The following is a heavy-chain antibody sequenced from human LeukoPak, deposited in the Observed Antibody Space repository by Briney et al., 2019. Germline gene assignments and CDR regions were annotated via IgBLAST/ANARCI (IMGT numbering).Heavy chain of an antibody. CDR3: AKGGEQVTWNFQN. CDR1: GGSISSTTYY. CDR2: IYYSGST. J-gene: IGHJ1*01. Sequence: SETLSLTCTVSGGSISSTTYYWDWIRQPPGKGLEWIGTIYYSGSTYYNPSLKSRVTISVDTSKNEFSLNLSSVTAADTAVYYCAKGGEQVTWNFQNWGQGTLVTVSS. V-gene: IGHV4-39*01. D-gene: IGHD1/OR15-1a*01.